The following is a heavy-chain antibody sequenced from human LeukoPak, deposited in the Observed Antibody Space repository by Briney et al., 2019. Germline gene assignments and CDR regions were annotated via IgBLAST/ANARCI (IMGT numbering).Heavy chain of an antibody. J-gene: IGHJ4*02. Sequence: SETLSLTCAVYGGSFSNYYLTWIRQPPGKGLEWIGEINHGGRTNYNPSLKSRVTISVDTSKNHFSLKLSSVTAADTAVYYCAGGGSTYDSSGYYYSYWGQGTLVTVSS. V-gene: IGHV4-34*01. CDR2: INHGGRT. CDR1: GGSFSNYY. D-gene: IGHD3-22*01. CDR3: AGGGSTYDSSGYYYSY.